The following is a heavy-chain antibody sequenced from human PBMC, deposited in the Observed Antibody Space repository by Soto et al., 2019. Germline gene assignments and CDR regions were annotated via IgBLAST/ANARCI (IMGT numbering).Heavy chain of an antibody. D-gene: IGHD4-17*01. CDR3: TTYLETTIHPSPQDSTVTYVDY. CDR2: IRSKANSYAT. J-gene: IGHJ4*02. Sequence: EVQLVESGGGLVQPGGSLKLSCAASGFTFSGSAMHWVRQASGKGLEWVGRIRSKANSYATAYAASVKGRFTISRDDSKNTAYLQMNSLKTEDTAVYYCTTYLETTIHPSPQDSTVTYVDYWGQGTLVTVSS. V-gene: IGHV3-73*02. CDR1: GFTFSGSA.